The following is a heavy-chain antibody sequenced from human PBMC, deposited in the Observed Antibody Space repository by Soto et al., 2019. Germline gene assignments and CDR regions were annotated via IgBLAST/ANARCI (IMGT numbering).Heavy chain of an antibody. CDR3: VVTGRSYPNAFDI. CDR1: RASIARYY. J-gene: IGHJ3*02. V-gene: IGHV4-59*08. D-gene: IGHD1-26*01. CDR2: LYNTGST. Sequence: SETVYLTCAVPRASIARYYWTWIRQSSGKVLVWIGYLYNTGSTIYNPSLKSRVTISVDTSKNLFSLKLNSVTAADTAVYYCVVTGRSYPNAFDIWGQGTMVT.